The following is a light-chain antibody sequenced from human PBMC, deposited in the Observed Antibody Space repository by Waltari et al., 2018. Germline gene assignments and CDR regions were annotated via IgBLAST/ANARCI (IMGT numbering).Light chain of an antibody. CDR3: SSYTSSSTLLYV. CDR2: DVS. V-gene: IGLV2-14*03. CDR1: SSDVGGYNY. Sequence: QSALTQTASVSGSPGQSITISCTGTSSDVGGYNYFSWYQHHPDKAPKLMIYDVSNRPSGVSNRFSGSKSGNTASLTISGLQAEDEADYYCSSYTSSSTLLYVFGTGTKVTVL. J-gene: IGLJ1*01.